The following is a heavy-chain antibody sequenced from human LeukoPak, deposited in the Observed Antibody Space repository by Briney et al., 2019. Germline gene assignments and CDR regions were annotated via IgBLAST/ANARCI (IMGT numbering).Heavy chain of an antibody. CDR2: INQDGSEK. Sequence: QSGGSLRLSCAASGFTFSSYAMSWVRQAPGKGLEWVANINQDGSEKQFLDSVKGRFTISRDSAENSLYLQMNSLRAEDTAVYFCARGHYGMDVWGQGTTVTVSS. V-gene: IGHV3-7*01. CDR1: GFTFSSYA. J-gene: IGHJ6*02. CDR3: ARGHYGMDV.